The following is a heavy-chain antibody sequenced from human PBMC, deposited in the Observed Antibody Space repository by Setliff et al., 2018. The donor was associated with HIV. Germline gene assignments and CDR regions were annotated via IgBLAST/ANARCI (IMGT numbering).Heavy chain of an antibody. J-gene: IGHJ4*02. CDR3: ARRNPGITTGLLAY. CDR2: IYTTGGT. V-gene: IGHV4-4*07. CDR1: GVSIPTNY. D-gene: IGHD6-13*01. Sequence: PSETLSLTCTISGVSIPTNYWNWIRQPPGKGLEWIGRIYTTGGTNYNPALKSRVTLSIDTSKNQISLKLNSVTAADTATYYCARRNPGITTGLLAYWGPGTLVTVSS.